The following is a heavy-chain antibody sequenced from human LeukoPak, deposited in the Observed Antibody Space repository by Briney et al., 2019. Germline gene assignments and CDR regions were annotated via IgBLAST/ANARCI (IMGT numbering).Heavy chain of an antibody. D-gene: IGHD2-2*01. CDR1: GDSVSSAA. V-gene: IGHV6-1*01. CDR2: TYYRSKWYN. Sequence: SQTLSLTCAISGDSVSSAAWNWIRQSPSRGLEWLGRTYYRSKWYNDYAVSVKSRITINPDTSKNQFSLHLNSVTPEDTAVYYCARGGRGYCTSSSCYSDYWGQGTLVTVSS. CDR3: ARGGRGYCTSSSCYSDY. J-gene: IGHJ4*02.